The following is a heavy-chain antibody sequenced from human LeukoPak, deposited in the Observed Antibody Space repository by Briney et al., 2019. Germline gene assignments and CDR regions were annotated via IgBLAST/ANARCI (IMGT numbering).Heavy chain of an antibody. CDR1: GGTFSSYA. J-gene: IGHJ4*02. D-gene: IGHD6-13*01. V-gene: IGHV1-69*01. CDR2: IIPIFGTA. CDR3: ARDPGYSSSWGNFDY. Sequence: GSSVKVSCKASGGTFSSYAISWVRQAPGQGLEWMGGIIPIFGTANYAQKFQGRVTITADESTSTAYMELSSLRSEDTAVYYCARDPGYSSSWGNFDYWGQGTLVTVSS.